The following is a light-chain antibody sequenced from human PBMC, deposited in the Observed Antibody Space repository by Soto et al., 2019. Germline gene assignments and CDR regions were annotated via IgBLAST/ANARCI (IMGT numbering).Light chain of an antibody. J-gene: IGLJ1*01. V-gene: IGLV2-14*01. CDR3: SSHTSGSTRV. CDR1: SSDVGGYDY. Sequence: QSALTQPASVSGSPGQSIAISCTGTSSDVGGYDYVSWYQQHPDKAPKLMIYEVTKRPSWVPNRFSGSKSGNTASLTISGLQPEDEADYYCSSHTSGSTRVFGSGTKLTVL. CDR2: EVT.